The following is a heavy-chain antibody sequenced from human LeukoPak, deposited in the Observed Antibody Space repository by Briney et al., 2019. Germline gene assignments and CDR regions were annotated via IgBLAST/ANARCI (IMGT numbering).Heavy chain of an antibody. CDR1: GYTFTNYW. D-gene: IGHD2-21*02. V-gene: IGHV5-51*01. CDR2: IYPGNSDI. J-gene: IGHJ4*02. Sequence: GESLQISCQGSGYTFTNYWIGWVRQMPGKGLEWMGIIYPGNSDIRYRPSFRGQVTISADKSISTVYLQWSSLKASDTALYYCMRQDVQMTHNYVDYWGQGTLVTVSS. CDR3: MRQDVQMTHNYVDY.